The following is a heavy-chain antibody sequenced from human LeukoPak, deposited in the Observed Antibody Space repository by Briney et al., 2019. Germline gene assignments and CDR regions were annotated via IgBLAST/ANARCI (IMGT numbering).Heavy chain of an antibody. D-gene: IGHD2/OR15-2a*01. CDR2: ISGSANNT. Sequence: GGSLRLSCAASGFSFSNCAMKWVRQAPGKGLEGVSGISGSANNTYYADSVRGRFTISRDNSKNTLYLQMSSLRAEDTAVYYCAKDRWRTTTSAFDFWGQGTLVTVSS. CDR3: AKDRWRTTTSAFDF. J-gene: IGHJ4*02. CDR1: GFSFSNCA. V-gene: IGHV3-23*01.